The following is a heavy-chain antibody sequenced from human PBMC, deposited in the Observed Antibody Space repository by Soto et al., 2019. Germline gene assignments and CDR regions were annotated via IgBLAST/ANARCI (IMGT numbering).Heavy chain of an antibody. D-gene: IGHD6-19*01. J-gene: IGHJ4*02. CDR3: ASSAGRGWYITPRIYFDY. CDR2: IYYSGNT. CDR1: GGSISSSSYY. Sequence: QLQLQESGPGLVKPSETLSLTCTVSGGSISSSSYYWGWIRQPPGKGLEWIGSIYYSGNTYYNPSLKSRVTISVDTSKNQFSLKLSSLTAADTAVYYCASSAGRGWYITPRIYFDYWGQGTLVTVSS. V-gene: IGHV4-39*01.